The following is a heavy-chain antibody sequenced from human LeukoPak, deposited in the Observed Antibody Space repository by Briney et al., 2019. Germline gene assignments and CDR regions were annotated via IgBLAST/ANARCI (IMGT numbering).Heavy chain of an antibody. CDR1: GGSVSGYY. J-gene: IGHJ5*02. Sequence: SETLSLTCTVSGGSVSGYYWSWIRQPPGKGLEWIGYIYYSGNTNYNPPLKSRLIMSLDTSKNHFSLKLNSVTAADTAVYYCARHYGPWGQGTLVTVSS. CDR2: IYYSGNT. D-gene: IGHD3-16*01. CDR3: ARHYGP. V-gene: IGHV4-59*02.